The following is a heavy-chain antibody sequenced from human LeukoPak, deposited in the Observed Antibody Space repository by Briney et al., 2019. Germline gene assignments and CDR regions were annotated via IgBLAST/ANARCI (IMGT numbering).Heavy chain of an antibody. Sequence: GRTLRLSCAASGVTFRSFGLHWVRQAPDKGLEWVANIKQDGSDKYYVDSVKGRFTISRDNAKNALYLQMNSLRAEDTAVYCCARSLGYCSAGSCVPFDYWGQGTLVTVSS. J-gene: IGHJ4*02. CDR1: GVTFRSFG. CDR2: IKQDGSDK. CDR3: ARSLGYCSAGSCVPFDY. V-gene: IGHV3-7*03. D-gene: IGHD2-15*01.